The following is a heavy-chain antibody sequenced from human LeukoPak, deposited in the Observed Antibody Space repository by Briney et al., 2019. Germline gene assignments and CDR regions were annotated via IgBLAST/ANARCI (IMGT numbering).Heavy chain of an antibody. J-gene: IGHJ5*02. CDR1: GFTFDDYA. D-gene: IGHD2-15*01. CDR3: AKDGVHRYCSGGSCHGKFDP. V-gene: IGHV3-9*01. Sequence: GGSLRLSCAASGFTFDDYAMHWVRQAPGKGLEWVSGISWNSGSIDYADSVKGRFTISRDNAKNSLYMQMNSLRAEDTALYYCAKDGVHRYCSGGSCHGKFDPRGQGTLVTVSS. CDR2: ISWNSGSI.